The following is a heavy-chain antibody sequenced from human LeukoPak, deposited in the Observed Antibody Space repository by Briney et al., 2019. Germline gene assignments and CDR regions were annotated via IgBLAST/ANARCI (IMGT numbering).Heavy chain of an antibody. CDR2: ISGSGGST. D-gene: IGHD1-26*01. V-gene: IGHV3-23*01. CDR3: AKDKGWGYSSYDYYGMDV. J-gene: IGHJ6*02. Sequence: GGSLRLSCAASGFTFSSYAMSWVRQAPGKGLEWVSGISGSGGSTYYADSVKGRFTISRDISKNTLYVQMKSLRAEDAAVYYCAKDKGWGYSSYDYYGMDVWGQGTTVTVSS. CDR1: GFTFSSYA.